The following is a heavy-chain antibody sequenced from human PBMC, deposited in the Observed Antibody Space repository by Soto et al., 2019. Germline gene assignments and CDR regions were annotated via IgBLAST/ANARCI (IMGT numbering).Heavy chain of an antibody. D-gene: IGHD3-10*01. CDR2: IIPLSGTV. CDR1: GGTFNSYG. CDR3: ARVRVIRGVLPSQFGL. Sequence: QAHLAQSGAEVKKPGSSVTVSCKASGGTFNSYGISWVRQAPGQGLDWMGVIIPLSGTVNYAQKFQGRVSITADKYTSTAYMDLNSLRSYDTAVYYCARVRVIRGVLPSQFGLWGQGTQVTVSS. V-gene: IGHV1-69*06. J-gene: IGHJ4*02.